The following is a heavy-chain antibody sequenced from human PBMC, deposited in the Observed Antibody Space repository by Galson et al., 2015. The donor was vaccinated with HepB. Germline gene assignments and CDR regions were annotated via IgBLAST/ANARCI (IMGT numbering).Heavy chain of an antibody. V-gene: IGHV1-46*03. CDR2: INPSGGST. CDR3: AREGIAVGLDGNWFDP. Sequence: SVKVSCKASGYTFTSYYMHWVRQAPGQGLEWMGIINPSGGSTSYAQKFQGRVTMTRDTSTSTVYMELSSLRSEDTAVYYCAREGIAVGLDGNWFDPWGQGTLVTVSS. J-gene: IGHJ5*02. D-gene: IGHD6-19*01. CDR1: GYTFTSYY.